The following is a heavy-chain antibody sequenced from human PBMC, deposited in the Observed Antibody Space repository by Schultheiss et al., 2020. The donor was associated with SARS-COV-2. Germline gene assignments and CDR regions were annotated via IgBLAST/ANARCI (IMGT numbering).Heavy chain of an antibody. D-gene: IGHD5-18*01. CDR1: GFTFDDYA. CDR2: ISWNSGSI. CDR3: AREDTAMATHAFDI. Sequence: GGSLRLSCAASGFTFDDYAMHWVRQAPGKGLEWVSGISWNSGSIGYADSVKGRFTISRDNAKNTLYLQMNSLRAGDTAVYYCAREDTAMATHAFDIWGQGTMVTVSS. J-gene: IGHJ3*02. V-gene: IGHV3-9*01.